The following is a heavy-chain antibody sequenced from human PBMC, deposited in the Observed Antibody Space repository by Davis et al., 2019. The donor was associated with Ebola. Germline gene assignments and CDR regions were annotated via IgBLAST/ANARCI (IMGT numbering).Heavy chain of an antibody. Sequence: GESLKISCAATGFTFSNYGMHWVRQAPGKGLVWVSRSNSDGSSTTYADSVKGRFTISRDNAKNTAYLQMNSLKTEDTAVYYCTGADYGDYGVFDYWGQGTLVTVSS. CDR2: SNSDGSST. D-gene: IGHD4-17*01. CDR3: TGADYGDYGVFDY. CDR1: GFTFSNYG. J-gene: IGHJ4*02. V-gene: IGHV3-74*01.